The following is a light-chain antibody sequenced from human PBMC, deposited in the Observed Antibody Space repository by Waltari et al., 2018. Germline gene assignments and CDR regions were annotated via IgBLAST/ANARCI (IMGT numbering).Light chain of an antibody. CDR1: SNDVGNSKH. CDR2: GVT. V-gene: IGLV2-23*02. Sequence: QPALTQPASVSGSPGQSITISCTGTSNDVGNSKHVCWYQQHPGKAPKLMISGVTERPSGVSDRFSGSKSGNTASLTISGLQAEDEADYYCLSYTSSITFVFGGGTKVSVL. CDR3: LSYTSSITFV. J-gene: IGLJ2*01.